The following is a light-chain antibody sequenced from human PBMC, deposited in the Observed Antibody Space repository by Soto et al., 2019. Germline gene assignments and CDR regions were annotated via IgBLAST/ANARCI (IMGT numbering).Light chain of an antibody. V-gene: IGKV3-20*01. Sequence: VVRTQTPEPVFVSPXERDNISCMASQSVSNNYLALYQHKPGQAPRLIIYAASSRATGSPDSFSGGGSGTDFTLTISRLEPDDFAVYYCQQYGESPITVGQGTRLEIK. CDR2: AAS. J-gene: IGKJ5*01. CDR1: QSVSNNY. CDR3: QQYGESPIT.